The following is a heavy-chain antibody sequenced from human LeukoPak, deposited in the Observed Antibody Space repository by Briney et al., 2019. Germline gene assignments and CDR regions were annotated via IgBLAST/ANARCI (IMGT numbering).Heavy chain of an antibody. CDR2: INTDGTST. Sequence: GGSLRLSCAASSFSFNTYWMLWVRQAPGKGLVWVSRINTDGTSTTYADSVKGRFTISRDNAKNTLYLQMSSLRVEDTAVYYCARVGGSYSIDYWGQGTLVTVSS. CDR1: SFSFNTYW. CDR3: ARVGGSYSIDY. V-gene: IGHV3-74*01. D-gene: IGHD1-26*01. J-gene: IGHJ4*02.